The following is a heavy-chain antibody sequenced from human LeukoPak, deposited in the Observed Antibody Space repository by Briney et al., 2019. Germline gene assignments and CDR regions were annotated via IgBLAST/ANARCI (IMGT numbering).Heavy chain of an antibody. CDR1: GFTFSSYG. CDR3: ASFVDIVATTVDY. CDR2: ISYDGSNK. J-gene: IGHJ4*02. D-gene: IGHD5-12*01. Sequence: GGSLRLSCAASGFTFSSYGMHWVRQAPGKGLEWVAVISYDGSNKYYADSVKGRFTISRDNSKNTLYLQMNSLRAEDTAVYYCASFVDIVATTVDYWGQGTLVTVSS. V-gene: IGHV3-30*19.